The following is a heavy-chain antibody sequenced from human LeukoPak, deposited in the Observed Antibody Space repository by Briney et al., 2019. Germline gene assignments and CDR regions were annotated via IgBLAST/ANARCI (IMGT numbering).Heavy chain of an antibody. Sequence: ASVKVSCKASGGTFSSYAISWVRQAPGQGLEWMGGIIPIFGTANYAQKFQGRGTITTDESTSTAYMELSSLRSEDTAVYYCARVLSVGFLEWFPFDYWGQGTLVTVSS. D-gene: IGHD3-3*01. CDR3: ARVLSVGFLEWFPFDY. V-gene: IGHV1-69*05. CDR1: GGTFSSYA. J-gene: IGHJ4*02. CDR2: IIPIFGTA.